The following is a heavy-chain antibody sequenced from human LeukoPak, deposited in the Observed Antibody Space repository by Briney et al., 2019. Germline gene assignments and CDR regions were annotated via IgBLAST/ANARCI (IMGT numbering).Heavy chain of an antibody. CDR2: SYYSGST. J-gene: IGHJ4*02. V-gene: IGHV4-59*01. CDR3: AGERGSGWYAN. CDR1: GGSISNYY. D-gene: IGHD6-19*01. Sequence: SETLSLTCTVSGGSISNYYWSWIRQPPGRGLEWIGYSYYSGSTNYNPSLKNRVTISIDTSKKQFFPKLSSVTAADTAVYYCAGERGSGWYANWGQGTLVTVSS.